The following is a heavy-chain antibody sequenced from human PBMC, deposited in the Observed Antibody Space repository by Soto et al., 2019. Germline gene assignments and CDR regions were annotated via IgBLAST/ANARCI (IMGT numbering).Heavy chain of an antibody. CDR1: GFTLSGYA. V-gene: IGHV3-64*01. CDR3: AGRARPDFYYMDV. CDR2: ISSNGVGT. Sequence: EVQLAESGGGLAQPGGSLRLSCAASGFTLSGYAMDWVRQAPGKGLEYVSGISSNGVGTYYANSVQGRFTISRDNFKNTVYLQIGSLRPEDMAVYYCAGRARPDFYYMDVWGKGTTLTVSS. J-gene: IGHJ6*03. D-gene: IGHD6-6*01.